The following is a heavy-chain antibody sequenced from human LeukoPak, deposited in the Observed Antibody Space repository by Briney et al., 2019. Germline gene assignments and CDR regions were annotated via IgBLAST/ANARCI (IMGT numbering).Heavy chain of an antibody. CDR2: TTSSGSTM. V-gene: IGHV3-48*03. D-gene: IGHD6-6*01. Sequence: PGGSLRLSCVASGFTFSSYEMNWVRQAPGKGLEWVSYTTSSGSTMYYADSVKGRFTISRDNAKSSLYLQMNSLRAEDTAVYYCTRDPRLLDSWGQGTLVTVSS. CDR3: TRDPRLLDS. CDR1: GFTFSSYE. J-gene: IGHJ4*02.